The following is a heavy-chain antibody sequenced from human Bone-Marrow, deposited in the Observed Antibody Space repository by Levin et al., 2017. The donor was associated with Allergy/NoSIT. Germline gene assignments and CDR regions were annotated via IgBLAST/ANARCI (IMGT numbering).Heavy chain of an antibody. D-gene: IGHD1-26*01. CDR1: GGSLSSYD. J-gene: IGHJ4*02. CDR2: MSRNSGNT. V-gene: IGHV1-8*02. Sequence: ASVKVSCRASGGSLSSYDINWVRQATGQGLEYMGWMSRNSGNTGYAQKLQGRITMARDSATDTFYMELTSLRFGDAAMYFCATARGATEFDSWGQGTLLTVSS. CDR3: ATARGATEFDS.